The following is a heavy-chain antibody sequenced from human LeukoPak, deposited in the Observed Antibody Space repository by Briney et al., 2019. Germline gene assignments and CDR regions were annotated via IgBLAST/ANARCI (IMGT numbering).Heavy chain of an antibody. Sequence: PSETLSLTCTVSGGSISSYYWSWIRQSPGKGLEWIGYIYYSGSTNYNPSLKSRVTISVDTSKNQFSLKLSSVTAADTAVYYCASHARLSSGWYFPPNYWGQGTLVTVSS. CDR3: ASHARLSSGWYFPPNY. D-gene: IGHD6-19*01. J-gene: IGHJ4*02. V-gene: IGHV4-59*08. CDR1: GGSISSYY. CDR2: IYYSGST.